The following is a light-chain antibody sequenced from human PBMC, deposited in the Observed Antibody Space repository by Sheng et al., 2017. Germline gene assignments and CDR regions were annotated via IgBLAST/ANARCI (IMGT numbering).Light chain of an antibody. CDR2: GAS. V-gene: IGKV3-20*01. J-gene: IGKJ1*01. Sequence: EIVLTQSPGTLSLSPGERATLSCRASQSVSSSYLAWYQQKPGQAPRLLIYGASSRATGIPDRFSGSGSGTDFTLTISRLEPEDFAVYYCQQYGSSRTFGQRDRRWK. CDR1: QSVSSSY. CDR3: QQYGSSRT.